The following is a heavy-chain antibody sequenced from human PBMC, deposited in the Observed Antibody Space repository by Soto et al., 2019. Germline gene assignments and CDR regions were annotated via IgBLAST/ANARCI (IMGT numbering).Heavy chain of an antibody. Sequence: ASVKVSCKASGYTFTSYYMHWVRQAPGQGLEWMGIINPSGGSTSYAQKFQGRVTMTSDTSTSTVYMELSSLRSEDTAVYYCARSVGTDTRHYGMDVWGQGTTVTVSS. CDR3: ARSVGTDTRHYGMDV. V-gene: IGHV1-46*01. CDR2: INPSGGST. CDR1: GYTFTSYY. D-gene: IGHD7-27*01. J-gene: IGHJ6*02.